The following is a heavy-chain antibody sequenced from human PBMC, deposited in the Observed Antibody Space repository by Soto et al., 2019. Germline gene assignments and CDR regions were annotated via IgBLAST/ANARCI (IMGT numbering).Heavy chain of an antibody. CDR3: ATGVSAAAGLFDY. CDR1: GGTFSSYA. J-gene: IGHJ4*02. CDR2: FDPEDGET. Sequence: ASVKVSCKASGGTFSSYAISWVRQAPGKGLEWMGGFDPEDGETIYAQKFQGRVTMTEDTSTDTAYMELSSLRSEDTAVYYCATGVSAAAGLFDYWGQGTLVTVSS. V-gene: IGHV1-24*01. D-gene: IGHD6-13*01.